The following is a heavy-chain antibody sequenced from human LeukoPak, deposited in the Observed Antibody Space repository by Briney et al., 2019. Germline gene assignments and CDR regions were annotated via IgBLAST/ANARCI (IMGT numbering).Heavy chain of an antibody. V-gene: IGHV4-61*08. D-gene: IGHD2-21*02. Sequence: SETLSLTCTVSGGSISSGGYYWSWIRQPPGKGLEWIAYISDIGSINYNPSLKSRVTISVDTSKNQFSLKVNSVTAADTAVYYCARDHPYCGGDCYSADAFDIWGQGTMVTVSS. CDR1: GGSISSGGYY. CDR3: ARDHPYCGGDCYSADAFDI. J-gene: IGHJ3*02. CDR2: ISDIGSI.